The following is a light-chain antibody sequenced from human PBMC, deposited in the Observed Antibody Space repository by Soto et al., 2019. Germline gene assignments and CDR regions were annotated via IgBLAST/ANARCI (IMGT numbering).Light chain of an antibody. CDR3: QQYGSSPRYT. J-gene: IGKJ2*01. Sequence: MVLTQSPGTLSLSPGERATLSCRASQSVSSSYLAWYQQKPGQAPRLLIYGASSRATGIPDRFSGSGSGTDFTLTISRLEPEDFAVYYCQQYGSSPRYTFGQGTKLEIK. CDR1: QSVSSSY. CDR2: GAS. V-gene: IGKV3-20*01.